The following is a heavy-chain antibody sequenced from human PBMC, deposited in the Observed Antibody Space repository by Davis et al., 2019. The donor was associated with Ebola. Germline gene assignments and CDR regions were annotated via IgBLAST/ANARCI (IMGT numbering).Heavy chain of an antibody. CDR1: GGTFSSYA. CDR3: ARDHCSSTSCFYYYYGMDV. CDR2: IIPIFGTA. Sequence: SVKVSCKASGGTFSSYAISWVRQAPGQGLEWMGGIIPIFGTANYAQKFQGRVTITADESASTAYMELSSLRSEDTAVYYCARDHCSSTSCFYYYYGMDVWGQGTTVTVSS. J-gene: IGHJ6*02. D-gene: IGHD2-2*01. V-gene: IGHV1-69*13.